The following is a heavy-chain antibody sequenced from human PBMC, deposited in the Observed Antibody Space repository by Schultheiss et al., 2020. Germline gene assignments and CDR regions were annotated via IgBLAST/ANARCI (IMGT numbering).Heavy chain of an antibody. D-gene: IGHD5-24*01. Sequence: GGSLRLSCAASGFTFSSYSMNWVRQAPGKGLEWVSSISSSSSYIYYADSVKGRFTISRDNAKNSLYLQMNSLSAEDTAVYYCARDPGEIATDDAFDIWGQGTMVTVSS. J-gene: IGHJ3*02. CDR1: GFTFSSYS. V-gene: IGHV3-21*01. CDR3: ARDPGEIATDDAFDI. CDR2: ISSSSSYI.